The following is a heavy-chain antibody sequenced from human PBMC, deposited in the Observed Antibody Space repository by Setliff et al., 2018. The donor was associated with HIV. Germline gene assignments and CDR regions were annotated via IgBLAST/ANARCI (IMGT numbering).Heavy chain of an antibody. CDR3: ARTSGSDRLNWFDP. J-gene: IGHJ5*02. CDR1: GASFSNYY. Sequence: SETLSLTCAVYGASFSNYYWSWTRQPPGKGLEWIGEVNHRGITNYNPSLKSRVSISVDTSKNQFSLRLRSVTAADTAVYYCARTSGSDRLNWFDPWGQGTLVTVSS. V-gene: IGHV4-34*01. CDR2: VNHRGIT. D-gene: IGHD3-10*01.